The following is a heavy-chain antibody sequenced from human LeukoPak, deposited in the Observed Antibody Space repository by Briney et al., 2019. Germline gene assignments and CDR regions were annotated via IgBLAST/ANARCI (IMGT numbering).Heavy chain of an antibody. D-gene: IGHD3-9*01. V-gene: IGHV4-31*03. CDR3: ARVSPYYDILTGTTLGAFDI. CDR2: IYYSGIT. Sequence: SQTLSLTCTVSGGSISSGGYYWSWIRQHPGKGLEWIGYIYYSGITYYNPSLKSRVTISVDTSKNQFSLKLSSVTAADTAVYYCARVSPYYDILTGTTLGAFDIWGQGTMVTVSS. CDR1: GGSISSGGYY. J-gene: IGHJ3*02.